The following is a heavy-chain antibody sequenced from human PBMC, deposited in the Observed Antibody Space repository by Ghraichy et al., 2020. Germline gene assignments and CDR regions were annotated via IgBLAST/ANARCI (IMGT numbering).Heavy chain of an antibody. J-gene: IGHJ1*01. CDR1: GFTFSSYG. Sequence: GGSLRLSCAASGFTFSSYGMHWVRQAPGKGLEWVAFIRYDGSNKYYADSVKGRFTISRDNSKNTLYLQMNSLRAEDTAVYYCAKGPSRPLYSSSWYLEYFQHWGQGTLVTVSS. D-gene: IGHD6-13*01. CDR2: IRYDGSNK. CDR3: AKGPSRPLYSSSWYLEYFQH. V-gene: IGHV3-30*02.